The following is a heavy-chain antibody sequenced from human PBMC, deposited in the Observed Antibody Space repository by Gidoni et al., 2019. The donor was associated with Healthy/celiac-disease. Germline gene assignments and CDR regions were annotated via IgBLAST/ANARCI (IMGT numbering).Heavy chain of an antibody. Sequence: QVQLVESGGGVVQPGRSLRLSWAASGFTFSSYGMHWVRQAPGKGLEWVAVIWYDGSNKYYADSVKVRFTISRDNSKNTLYLQMNSLRAEDTAVYYCARDYRQHSSGWQMPSMDVWGQGTTVTVSS. CDR2: IWYDGSNK. J-gene: IGHJ6*02. V-gene: IGHV3-33*01. CDR3: ARDYRQHSSGWQMPSMDV. D-gene: IGHD6-19*01. CDR1: GFTFSSYG.